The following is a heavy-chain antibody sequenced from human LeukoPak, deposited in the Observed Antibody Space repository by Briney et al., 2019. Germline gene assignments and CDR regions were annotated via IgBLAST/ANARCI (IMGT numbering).Heavy chain of an antibody. J-gene: IGHJ4*02. CDR3: ARDSTPTSRGGRVSYDALDY. Sequence: GGSLRLSCTASGFTFSSYWMTWVRQAPGKGLEWLANIAEDGSRRFYMDSVKGRFTISRDNAKNSLFLQMDRLSAEDTAMYYCARDSTPTSRGGRVSYDALDYWGQGALVTVSS. CDR2: IAEDGSRR. CDR1: GFTFSSYW. V-gene: IGHV3-7*01. D-gene: IGHD2-15*01.